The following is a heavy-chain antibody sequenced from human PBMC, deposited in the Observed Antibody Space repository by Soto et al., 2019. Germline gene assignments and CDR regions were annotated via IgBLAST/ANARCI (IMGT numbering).Heavy chain of an antibody. J-gene: IGHJ4*02. CDR1: GGSISSYY. Sequence: SETLSLTCTVSGGSISSYYWSWIRQPPGKGLEWIGYIYYSGSTNYNPSLKSRVTISVDTSKNQFSLKLSSVTAADTAVYYCASGKWELEYYFDYWGQGTLVTVSS. CDR3: ASGKWELEYYFDY. CDR2: IYYSGST. D-gene: IGHD1-26*01. V-gene: IGHV4-59*01.